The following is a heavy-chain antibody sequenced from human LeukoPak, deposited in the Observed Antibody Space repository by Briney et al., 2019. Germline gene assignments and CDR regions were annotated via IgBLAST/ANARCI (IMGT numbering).Heavy chain of an antibody. J-gene: IGHJ4*02. Sequence: GGSLRLSCAASGFTFSSYGMHWVRQAPGKGLEWVAFIRYDGSNKYYADSVKGRFTISRDNSKNTLYLQVNSLRAEDTAVYYCAKERDTAMVTIDYWGQGTLVTVSS. CDR2: IRYDGSNK. CDR1: GFTFSSYG. V-gene: IGHV3-30*02. D-gene: IGHD5-18*01. CDR3: AKERDTAMVTIDY.